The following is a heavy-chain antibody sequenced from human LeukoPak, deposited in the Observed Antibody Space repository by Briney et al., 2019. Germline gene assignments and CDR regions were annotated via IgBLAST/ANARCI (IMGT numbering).Heavy chain of an antibody. CDR1: GGSISSSSYY. D-gene: IGHD2-15*01. J-gene: IGHJ5*02. Sequence: SETLSLTCIVSGGSISSSSYYWGWLPQPPGKGLEGIGSNYYGVSTYYNPSLKSRITISVVTSKDQFSLKLSSVTAADTAVYYWARHAGVGRPFDPWGQGTLVPVSS. CDR3: ARHAGVGRPFDP. V-gene: IGHV4-39*01. CDR2: NYYGVST.